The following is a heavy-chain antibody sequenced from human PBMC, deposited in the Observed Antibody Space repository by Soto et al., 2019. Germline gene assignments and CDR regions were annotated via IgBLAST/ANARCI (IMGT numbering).Heavy chain of an antibody. CDR3: AREWYYYDSSGYYLDY. CDR1: GGSISSSNW. CDR2: IYHSGST. D-gene: IGHD3-22*01. J-gene: IGHJ4*02. V-gene: IGHV4-4*02. Sequence: PSETLSLTCAVSGGSISSSNWWSWVRQPPGKGLEWIGEIYHSGSTNYNPSLKSRVTISVDKSKNQFSLKLSSVTAADTAVYYCAREWYYYDSSGYYLDYWGQGTLVTVSS.